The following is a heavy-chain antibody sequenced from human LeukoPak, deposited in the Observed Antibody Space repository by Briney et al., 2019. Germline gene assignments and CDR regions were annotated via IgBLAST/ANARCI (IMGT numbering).Heavy chain of an antibody. CDR1: GYTFTGYY. J-gene: IGHJ4*02. V-gene: IGHV1-2*02. Sequence: ASVKVSCKSSGYTFTGYYMHWVRQAPGQGLEWMGWINPNSGGTNYAQKFQGRVTMTRDTSISTAYMELSRLRSDDTAVYYCARGNCSSTSCYRLFDYWGQGTLVTVSS. CDR3: ARGNCSSTSCYRLFDY. CDR2: INPNSGGT. D-gene: IGHD2-2*01.